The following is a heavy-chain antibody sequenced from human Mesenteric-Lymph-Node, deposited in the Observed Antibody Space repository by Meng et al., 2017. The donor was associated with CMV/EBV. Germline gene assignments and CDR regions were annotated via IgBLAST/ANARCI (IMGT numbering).Heavy chain of an antibody. J-gene: IGHJ4*02. CDR3: AKSYGLFNY. Sequence: EVQLLESGGGLVQLGGSLRLSCAASGITFSSYAMSWVRQAPGKGLEWVSAISVSGGTTYYKDSVKGRFTTSRDNSDNMLYLQMNSLRAEDTAVYYCAKSYGLFNYWGRGTLVTVSS. CDR1: GITFSSYA. D-gene: IGHD3-3*01. V-gene: IGHV3-23*01. CDR2: ISVSGGTT.